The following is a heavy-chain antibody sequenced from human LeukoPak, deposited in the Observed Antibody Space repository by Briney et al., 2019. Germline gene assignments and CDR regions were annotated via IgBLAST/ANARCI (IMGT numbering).Heavy chain of an antibody. CDR3: ASRTKYSSSWYVPFDP. CDR2: IYHSGST. Sequence: SETLSLTCTVSGGSISSSNWWSWVRQPPGKGLEWIGEIYHSGSTNYNPSLKSRVTIPVDKSKNQFSLKLSSVTAADTAVYYCASRTKYSSSWYVPFDPWGQGTLVTVSS. CDR1: GGSISSSNW. D-gene: IGHD6-13*01. V-gene: IGHV4-4*02. J-gene: IGHJ5*02.